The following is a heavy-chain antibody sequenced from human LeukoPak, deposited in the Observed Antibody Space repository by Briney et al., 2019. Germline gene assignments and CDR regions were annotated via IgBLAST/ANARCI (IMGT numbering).Heavy chain of an antibody. V-gene: IGHV1-8*01. CDR3: ARGARRWLQPRVDY. J-gene: IGHJ4*02. CDR2: MNPNSGNT. CDR1: GYTFTSYD. D-gene: IGHD5-24*01. Sequence: ASVKVSCKASGYTFTSYDINWVRQATGQGLEWMGWMNPNSGNTGYAQKFQGRVTMTRNTSISTAYMELSSLRSEDTAVYYCARGARRWLQPRVDYWGQETLVTVSS.